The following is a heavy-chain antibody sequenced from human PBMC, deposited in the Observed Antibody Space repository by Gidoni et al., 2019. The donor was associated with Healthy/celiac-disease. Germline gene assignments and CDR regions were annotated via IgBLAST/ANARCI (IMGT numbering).Heavy chain of an antibody. CDR2: IIPILGIA. D-gene: IGHD6-13*01. CDR1: GDTFSSYT. J-gene: IGHJ4*02. CDR3: ARDRDSSSWYPYY. V-gene: IGHV1-69*08. Sequence: QVQLVQSGAEVKKPGSSVKVSCKASGDTFSSYTISWVRQAPGQGLEWMGRIIPILGIANYAQKFQGRVTITADKSTSTAYMELSSLRSEDTAVYYCARDRDSSSWYPYYWGQGTLVTVSS.